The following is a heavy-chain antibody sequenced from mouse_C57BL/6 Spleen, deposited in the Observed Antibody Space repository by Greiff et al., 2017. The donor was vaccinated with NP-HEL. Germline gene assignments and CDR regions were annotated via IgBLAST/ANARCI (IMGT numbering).Heavy chain of an antibody. CDR2: ISDGGSYT. V-gene: IGHV5-4*03. CDR3: ARGRDSSGPAWFAY. Sequence: EVKLVESGGGLVKPGGSLKLSCAASGFTFSSYAMSWVRQTPEKRLEWVATISDGGSYTYYPDNVKGRFTISRDNAKNNLYLQMSQLKSEDTAMYYCARGRDSSGPAWFAYWGQGTLVTVSA. CDR1: GFTFSSYA. D-gene: IGHD3-2*02. J-gene: IGHJ3*01.